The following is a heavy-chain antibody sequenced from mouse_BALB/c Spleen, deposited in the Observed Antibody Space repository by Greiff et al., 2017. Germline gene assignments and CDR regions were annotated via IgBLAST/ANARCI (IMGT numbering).Heavy chain of an antibody. J-gene: IGHJ4*01. CDR3: ARVLLYYAMDY. Sequence: VKLQQSGAELVRPGSSVKISCKASGYAFSSYWMNWVKQRPGQGLEWIGQIYPGDGDTNYNGKFKGKATLTADKSSSTAYMQLSSLTSEDSAVYFCARVLLYYAMDYWGQGTSVTVSS. D-gene: IGHD1-1*01. CDR1: GYAFSSYW. V-gene: IGHV1-80*01. CDR2: IYPGDGDT.